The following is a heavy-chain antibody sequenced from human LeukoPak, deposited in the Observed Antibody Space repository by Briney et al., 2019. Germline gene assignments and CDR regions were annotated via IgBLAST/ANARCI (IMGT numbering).Heavy chain of an antibody. CDR1: GGSISSYY. V-gene: IGHV4-4*07. D-gene: IGHD6-19*01. CDR3: ARQLYSSGWYRD. J-gene: IGHJ4*02. Sequence: SETLSLICTVAGGSISSYYWSWIRQHAGKGLEWIGRIYTSGSTNYNPSLKSRVTMSVDTSKDQFSLKLSSVTAADTAVYYCARQLYSSGWYRDWGQGTLVTVSS. CDR2: IYTSGST.